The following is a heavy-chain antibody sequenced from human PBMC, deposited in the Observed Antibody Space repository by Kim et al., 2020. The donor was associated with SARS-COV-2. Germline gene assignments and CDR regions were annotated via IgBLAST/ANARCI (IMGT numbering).Heavy chain of an antibody. CDR2: T. D-gene: IGHD3-16*01. J-gene: IGHJ4*02. CDR3: ARRTEAGGYFDF. V-gene: IGHV4-39*01. Sequence: THYAPSLKSRVTISVDTSRNQFSLKLASVTAADPAVYYCARRTEAGGYFDFWGQGSPVTVAS.